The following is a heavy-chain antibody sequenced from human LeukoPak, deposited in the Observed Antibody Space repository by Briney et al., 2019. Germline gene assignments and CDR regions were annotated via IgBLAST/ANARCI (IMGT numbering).Heavy chain of an antibody. CDR1: GFTFSGFW. Sequence: PGGSLRLSCAVSGFTFSGFWMSWSRQAPGKGLEWVASINSDGSEGYYADVVKGRFTISRDNAKNSLYLQINSLRAEDTAVYYCVKEGPSGYPIVWVDHWGQGTPVTVSS. CDR2: INSDGSEG. V-gene: IGHV3-7*03. J-gene: IGHJ4*02. CDR3: VKEGPSGYPIVWVDH. D-gene: IGHD3-22*01.